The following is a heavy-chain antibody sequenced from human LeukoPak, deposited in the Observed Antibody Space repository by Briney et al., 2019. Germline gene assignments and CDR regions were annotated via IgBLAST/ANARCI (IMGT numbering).Heavy chain of an antibody. V-gene: IGHV1-18*01. D-gene: IGHD5-12*01. J-gene: IGHJ6*03. CDR2: ISDFNGHT. CDR1: GYTFNLYG. CDR3: ARAWLRRKFYYYMDV. Sequence: RASVKVSCKASGYTFNLYGVNWVRQAPGQGLEWMGWISDFNGHTKYAQNLQDRVTMTTDTSTSTAYMELRSLRSDDTAVYYCARAWLRRKFYYYMDVWGKGTTVTVSS.